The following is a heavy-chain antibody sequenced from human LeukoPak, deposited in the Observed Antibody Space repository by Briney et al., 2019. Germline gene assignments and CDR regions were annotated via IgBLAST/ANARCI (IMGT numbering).Heavy chain of an antibody. CDR3: ARDLVTVTKGFDI. V-gene: IGHV4-59*11. Sequence: SETLSLTCAVSDDSFSSHYWTWIRQPPGKGLEWIGYISYIGSTNYNPSLKSRVTISIDTSRNQFSLRLSSVTAADTAVYYCARDLVTVTKGFDIWGQGTMVSVSS. J-gene: IGHJ3*02. CDR1: DDSFSSHY. D-gene: IGHD4-17*01. CDR2: ISYIGST.